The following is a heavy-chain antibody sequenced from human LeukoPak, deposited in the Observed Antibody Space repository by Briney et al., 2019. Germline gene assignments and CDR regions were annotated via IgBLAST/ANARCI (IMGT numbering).Heavy chain of an antibody. CDR3: ARWNYDIMTGYRYFDY. D-gene: IGHD3-9*01. Sequence: SETLSLTCTVSRGSTSNYYWSWIRQPPGKGLEWIGYIYSSGNTKYNPSLKSRVTISIDTSKNQFSLNLTSVTAADTAVYYCARWNYDIMTGYRYFDYWGQGTLVTVSS. V-gene: IGHV4-59*01. J-gene: IGHJ4*02. CDR1: RGSTSNYY. CDR2: IYSSGNT.